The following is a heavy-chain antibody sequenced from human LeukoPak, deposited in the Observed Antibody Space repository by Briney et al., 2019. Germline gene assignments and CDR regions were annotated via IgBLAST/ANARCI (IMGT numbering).Heavy chain of an antibody. J-gene: IGHJ4*02. CDR1: GFTFSSYS. CDR2: ISSSSSYI. V-gene: IGHV3-21*01. CDR3: ATLTGYYNVAVDY. D-gene: IGHD3-9*01. Sequence: GGSLRLSCAASGFTFSSYSMNWVRQAPGKGLEWVSSISSSSSYIYYADSVKGRFTISRDNAKNSLYLQMNSLRAEDTAVYYCATLTGYYNVAVDYWGQGTLVTVSS.